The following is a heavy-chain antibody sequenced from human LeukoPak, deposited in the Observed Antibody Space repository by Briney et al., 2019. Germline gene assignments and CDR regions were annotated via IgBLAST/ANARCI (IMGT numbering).Heavy chain of an antibody. J-gene: IGHJ4*02. D-gene: IGHD5-18*01. V-gene: IGHV4-39*07. CDR1: GDSVTSSGYY. CDR3: ARARGYSYAFDY. Sequence: SETLSLTCTVSGDSVTSSGYYRGWIRQPPGKGPEWVASIFYSGSTYYNPSLMSRVTISVDTSKNQFSLRLTSVTAADTAVYYCARARGYSYAFDYWGQGTLVTVSS. CDR2: IFYSGST.